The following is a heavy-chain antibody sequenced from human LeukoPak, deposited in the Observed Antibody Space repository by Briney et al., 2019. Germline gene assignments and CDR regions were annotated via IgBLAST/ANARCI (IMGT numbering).Heavy chain of an antibody. J-gene: IGHJ4*02. CDR2: VSCNGGSI. CDR1: GFTFDDDA. V-gene: IGHV3-9*01. D-gene: IGHD2-8*01. Sequence: GGCLRLARAASGFTFDDDAMDSVRHAPGKGLGWGSGVSCNGGSIAYADSVKGRFTIHRANAKNSSYLQMNILRPADRALYYWAKGALLMVGVFPDNWGEGALVSVSS. CDR3: AKGALLMVGVFPDN.